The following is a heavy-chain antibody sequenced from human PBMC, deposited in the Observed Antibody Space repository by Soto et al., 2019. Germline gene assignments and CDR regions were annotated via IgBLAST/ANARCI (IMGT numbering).Heavy chain of an antibody. CDR2: IYYSGST. Sequence: SETLSLTCTVSGGSISSGDYYWSWIRQPPGKGLEWIGYIYYSGSTYYNPSLKSRVTISVDTSKNQFSLKLSSVTAADTAVYYCARDIWFGDSGLYGMDVWGQGTTVTVSS. J-gene: IGHJ6*02. V-gene: IGHV4-30-4*01. CDR3: ARDIWFGDSGLYGMDV. CDR1: GGSISSGDYY. D-gene: IGHD3-10*01.